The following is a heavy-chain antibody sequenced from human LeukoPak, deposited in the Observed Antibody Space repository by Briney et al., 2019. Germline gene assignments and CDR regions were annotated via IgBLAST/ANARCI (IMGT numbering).Heavy chain of an antibody. CDR1: GYRFTNYW. Sequence: GESLKISCKGSGYRFTNYWIGWVCQMPGKGLEWMGIIYPGDADTRYSPSFQGQVTISADKSISTAYLQWSSLKASDTAMYYCARTGSTYYYYMDVWGKGTTVTVSS. D-gene: IGHD3-10*01. CDR3: ARTGSTYYYYMDV. CDR2: IYPGDADT. V-gene: IGHV5-51*01. J-gene: IGHJ6*03.